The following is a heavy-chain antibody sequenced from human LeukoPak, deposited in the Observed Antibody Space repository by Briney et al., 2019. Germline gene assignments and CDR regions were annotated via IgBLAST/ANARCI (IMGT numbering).Heavy chain of an antibody. CDR3: AKAGANWFDP. CDR1: GFTFSTYS. J-gene: IGHJ5*02. CDR2: ISRSGDNT. Sequence: PGGSLRLSCAASGFTFSTYSMNWVRQAPGKGLQWVSTISRSGDNTYYADSVKGRFTISRDNSKNTLYVQMNSLRAEDTAIYYCAKAGANWFDPWGQGTLVTVSS. D-gene: IGHD3-10*01. V-gene: IGHV3-23*01.